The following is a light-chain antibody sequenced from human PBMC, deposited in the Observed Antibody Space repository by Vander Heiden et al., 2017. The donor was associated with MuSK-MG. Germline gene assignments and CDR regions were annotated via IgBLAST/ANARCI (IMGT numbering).Light chain of an antibody. CDR2: DAS. CDR1: QSVSSY. CDR3: QQVSNWPALT. J-gene: IGKJ4*01. Sequence: EIVLTQSPATLSLSPGERATLSCRASQSVSSYLAWYQQKPGQAPRLLIYDASNRATGIPARFSGSGYGTDFTLTISSLEPEDLAVYYCQQVSNWPALTFGGGTKVEIK. V-gene: IGKV3-11*01.